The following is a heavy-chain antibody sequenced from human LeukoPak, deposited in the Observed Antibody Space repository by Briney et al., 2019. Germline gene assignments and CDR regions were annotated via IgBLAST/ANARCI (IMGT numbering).Heavy chain of an antibody. V-gene: IGHV4-39*01. D-gene: IGHD2-2*02. CDR1: GFTFSSYA. CDR3: ARPYGSCSGASCYNYFDY. Sequence: TGGSLRLSCAASGFTFSSYAMSWIRQPPGKGLEWIGTIYYSGSTYYNPSLKSRVTISVDTSKNQFSLKLSSVTAADTAVYYCARPYGSCSGASCYNYFDYWGQGTLVTVSS. CDR2: IYYSGST. J-gene: IGHJ4*02.